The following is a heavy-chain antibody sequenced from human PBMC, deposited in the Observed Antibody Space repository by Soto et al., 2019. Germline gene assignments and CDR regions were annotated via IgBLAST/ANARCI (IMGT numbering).Heavy chain of an antibody. D-gene: IGHD4-17*01. J-gene: IGHJ1*01. CDR3: ASPPYGDPVWRYFQH. V-gene: IGHV3-30-3*01. Sequence: QVQLVESGGGVVQPGRSLRLSCAASGFTFSSYAMHWVRQAPGKGLEWVAVISYDGSNKYYADSVKGRFTISRDNSKNTLYLQMNSLRAEDTAVYYCASPPYGDPVWRYFQHWGQGTLVTVSS. CDR1: GFTFSSYA. CDR2: ISYDGSNK.